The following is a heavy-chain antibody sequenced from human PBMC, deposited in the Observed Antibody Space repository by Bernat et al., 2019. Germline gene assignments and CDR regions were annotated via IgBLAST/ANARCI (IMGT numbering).Heavy chain of an antibody. CDR2: VNNHNGQT. D-gene: IGHD3-22*01. CDR3: AREDYYDSTSFGLDV. CDR1: GYSFISHA. V-gene: IGHV1-3*04. Sequence: QVQLVQSGAEVKKPGASVKVSCKASGYSFISHAIYWVRQAPGQRLEWMGWVNNHNGQTTYSQKFQGRVTITRDTSANTVYMELSSLRSEDTAVYYCAREDYYDSTSFGLDVWGKGATVTVSS. J-gene: IGHJ6*04.